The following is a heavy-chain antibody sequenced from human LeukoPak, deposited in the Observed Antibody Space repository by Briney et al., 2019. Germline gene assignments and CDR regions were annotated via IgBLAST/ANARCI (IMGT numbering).Heavy chain of an antibody. D-gene: IGHD6-25*01. J-gene: IGHJ3*02. CDR2: ISAYNGNT. CDR3: ARDVFGSGWHPDAFDI. CDR1: GYTFTSYG. V-gene: IGHV1-18*01. Sequence: VASVKVSCKASGYTFTSYGISWVRQAPGQGLEWMGWISAYNGNTNYAQKLQGRVTMTTDTSTSTAYMELRSLRSDDTAVYYCARDVFGSGWHPDAFDIWGQGTMVTVSS.